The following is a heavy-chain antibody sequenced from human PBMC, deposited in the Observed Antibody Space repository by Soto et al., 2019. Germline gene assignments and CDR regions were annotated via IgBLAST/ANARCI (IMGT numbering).Heavy chain of an antibody. D-gene: IGHD3-22*01. CDR1: GFMFSDYA. J-gene: IGHJ4*02. CDR2: ISSSSSTI. CDR3: ARGGYYYDSSGYPT. V-gene: IGHV3-48*02. Sequence: PGGSLRLSCAASGFMFSDYAMDWVRQAPGKGLEWVSYISSSSSTIYYADSVKGRFTISRDNAKNSLYLQMNSLRDEDTAVYYCARGGYYYDSSGYPTWGQGTLVTVSS.